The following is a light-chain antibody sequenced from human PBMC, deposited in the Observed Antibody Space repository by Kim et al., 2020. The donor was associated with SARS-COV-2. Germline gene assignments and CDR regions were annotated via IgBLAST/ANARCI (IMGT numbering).Light chain of an antibody. CDR2: GVS. CDR1: SSDVGSYDY. J-gene: IGLJ3*02. CDR3: SSYTSRRTWV. Sequence: QSALTQPASVSGSPGQSITISCTGASSDVGSYDYVSWYQHPPGTAPKLMICGVSKRPSGVSYRFSGSKSGNTASLTISGLQAEDEADYYCSSYTSRRTWVFGGGTQLTVL. V-gene: IGLV2-14*03.